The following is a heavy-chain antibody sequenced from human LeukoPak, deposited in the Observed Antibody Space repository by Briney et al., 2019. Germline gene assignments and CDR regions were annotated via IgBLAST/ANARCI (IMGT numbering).Heavy chain of an antibody. CDR2: ISTYNGNT. CDR3: ARGSYGDY. J-gene: IGHJ4*02. CDR1: GGTFSSYA. D-gene: IGHD3-10*01. V-gene: IGHV1-18*01. Sequence: EASVKVSCKASGGTFSSYAISWVRQAPGQGLEWMGWISTYNGNTNYAQKVQGRVTMTTDTSTSTAYMEVRSLTSDDTAVYYCARGSYGDYWGQGTQVTVSS.